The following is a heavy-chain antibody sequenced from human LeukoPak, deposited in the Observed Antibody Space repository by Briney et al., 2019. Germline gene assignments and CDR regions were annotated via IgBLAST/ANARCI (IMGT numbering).Heavy chain of an antibody. V-gene: IGHV4-39*01. D-gene: IGHD2-2*01. CDR2: IYYSGST. CDR1: GGPISSSSYY. CDR3: ASVLSGYQLYNWFDP. Sequence: SETLSLTCTFSGGPISSSSYYWGWVRQPPGKGLEWIGSIYYSGSTYYNPSLKSRVTISVDTSKNQFPLKLSSVTAADTAVYYCASVLSGYQLYNWFDPWGQGTLVTVSS. J-gene: IGHJ5*02.